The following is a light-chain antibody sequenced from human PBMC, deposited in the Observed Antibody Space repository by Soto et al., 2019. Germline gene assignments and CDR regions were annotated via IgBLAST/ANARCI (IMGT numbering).Light chain of an antibody. CDR2: TDN. CDR1: YSNIGRYT. Sequence: QSVLTQPPSASGTPGQRVTISCSGSYSNIGRYTVNWYQQLPGTAPKLLIYTDNQRPSGVPDRFSGSKSGTSASLAISGLQSEDESHYYCAAWDDSLNGPVFGGGTKVTVL. J-gene: IGLJ2*01. V-gene: IGLV1-44*01. CDR3: AAWDDSLNGPV.